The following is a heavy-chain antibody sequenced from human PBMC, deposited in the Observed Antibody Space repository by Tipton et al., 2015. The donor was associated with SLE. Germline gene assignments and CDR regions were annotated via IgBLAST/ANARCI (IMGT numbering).Heavy chain of an antibody. CDR3: ARGLYSSSWYDS. CDR2: MYTSGTS. CDR1: GGSISSYY. J-gene: IGHJ5*01. D-gene: IGHD2-2*01. V-gene: IGHV4-4*07. Sequence: TLSLTCTVSGGSISSYYWSWIRQPAGKGLEWIGRMYTSGTSNNNPSLNSRVTMSVDSSRKQISLKLTSVTAADSAVYYCARGLYSSSWYDSWGQGTLVTVSS.